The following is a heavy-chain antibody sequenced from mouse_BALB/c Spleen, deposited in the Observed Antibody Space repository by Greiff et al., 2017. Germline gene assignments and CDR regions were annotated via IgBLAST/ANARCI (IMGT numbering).Heavy chain of an antibody. Sequence: QVQLKESGAELVRPGVSVKISCKGSGYTFTDYAMHWVKQSHAKSLEWIGVISTYYGDASYNQKFKGKATMTVDKSSSTAYMELARLTSEDSAIYYGARSGGGDSAGQGFDYWGQGTTLTVSS. D-gene: IGHD3-2*01. J-gene: IGHJ2*01. CDR1: GYTFTDYA. V-gene: IGHV1S137*01. CDR3: ARSGGGDSAGQGFDY. CDR2: ISTYYGDA.